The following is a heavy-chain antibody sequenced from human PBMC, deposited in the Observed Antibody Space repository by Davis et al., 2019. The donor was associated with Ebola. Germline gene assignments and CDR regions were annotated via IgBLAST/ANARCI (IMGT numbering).Heavy chain of an antibody. D-gene: IGHD1-26*01. CDR2: IFPADSDT. V-gene: IGHV5-51*01. CDR3: ASPGPMVGGFDI. J-gene: IGHJ3*02. CDR1: GFTFAIYW. Sequence: PGGSLSLSCNVSGFTFAIYWIACVRPMPGKGLEWMGIIFPADSDTRYNPSFRGQVTIPADKSISTAYLQWGSVEASDTAMYYCASPGPMVGGFDIWGQGTLVTVSS.